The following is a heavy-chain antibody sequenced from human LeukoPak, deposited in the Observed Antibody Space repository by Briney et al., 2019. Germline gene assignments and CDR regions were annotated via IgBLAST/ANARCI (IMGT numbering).Heavy chain of an antibody. CDR3: AKDCSLFYYDSSGYGGYFDY. CDR1: GFTFDDYA. D-gene: IGHD3-22*01. Sequence: GGSLRLSCAASGFTFDDYAMHWVRQAPGKGLEWVSGISWNSGSIGYADSVKGRFTISRDNAKNSLYLQMNSLRAEDTALYYCAKDCSLFYYDSSGYGGYFDYWGQGTLVTVSS. CDR2: ISWNSGSI. J-gene: IGHJ4*02. V-gene: IGHV3-9*01.